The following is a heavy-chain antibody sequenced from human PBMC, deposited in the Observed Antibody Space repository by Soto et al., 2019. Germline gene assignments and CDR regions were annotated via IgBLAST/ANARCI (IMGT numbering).Heavy chain of an antibody. CDR1: GYTLTELS. D-gene: IGHD2-21*01. Sequence: ASVKVSCKVSGYTLTELSMHWVRQAPGKGLEWMGGFDPEDGEKIYAQKFQGRVTMTEDTSTDTAYMELSSLRSEDTAVYFCATEVGMMASYYYGMDVWGQGTRVTVAS. V-gene: IGHV1-24*01. CDR2: FDPEDGEK. J-gene: IGHJ6*01. CDR3: ATEVGMMASYYYGMDV.